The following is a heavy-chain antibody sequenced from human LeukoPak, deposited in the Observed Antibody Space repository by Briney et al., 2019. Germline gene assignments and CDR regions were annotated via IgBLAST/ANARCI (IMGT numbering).Heavy chain of an antibody. CDR1: GFTFKNYL. CDR2: IGESGDDI. V-gene: IGHV3-23*01. D-gene: IGHD3-3*01. CDR3: AKGGWRGATASDI. Sequence: RTGGSLRPSCAASGFTFKNYLMRWVRHPPGKGLEWVSRIGESGDDICYADSVKGRFNISRDNSRNTVHLQMNSLGVEDTGMYFCAKGGWRGATASDIWGQGTMVTVSS. J-gene: IGHJ3*02.